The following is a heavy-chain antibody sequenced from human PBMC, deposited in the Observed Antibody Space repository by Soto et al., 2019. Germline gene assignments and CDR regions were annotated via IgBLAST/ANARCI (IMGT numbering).Heavy chain of an antibody. CDR3: VRGSGGPES. CDR2: INNDGSDI. V-gene: IGHV3-74*01. Sequence: HPGGSLRLSCAASGFTFRNYWMHWVRRPPGKGLVWLSRINNDGSDIVYADSVKGRFTFSRDNAKSTAYLQMNSLTAEDTAVYYCVRGSGGPESWGRGTQVTVSS. CDR1: GFTFRNYW. J-gene: IGHJ4*02.